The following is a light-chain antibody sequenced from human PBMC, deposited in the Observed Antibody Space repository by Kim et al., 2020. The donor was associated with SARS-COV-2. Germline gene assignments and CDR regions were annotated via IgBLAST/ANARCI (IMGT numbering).Light chain of an antibody. V-gene: IGLV3-21*04. CDR2: FDY. J-gene: IGLJ2*01. CDR3: QVWDSSSECVV. CDR1: NMGSKS. Sequence: ATGKTARVNWWGNNMGSKSVHGYQQRPGQAPVLVMYFDYDRPSGIPERFFGSNSGNTATLTISRVEAGDEADYYWQVWDSSSECVVFGGGTQLTVL.